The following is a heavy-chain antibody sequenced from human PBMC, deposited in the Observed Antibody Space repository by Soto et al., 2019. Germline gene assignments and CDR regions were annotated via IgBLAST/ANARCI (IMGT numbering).Heavy chain of an antibody. J-gene: IGHJ5*02. Sequence: GSLILSCAASGFTFSSYAMSWVRQAPGKGLEWVSAISGSGGSTYYADSVKGRFTISRDNSKNTLYLQMSSLRAEDTAVYYCVKGGYSSSWYGAREFNWFDPWGQGTLVTVSS. D-gene: IGHD6-13*01. V-gene: IGHV3-23*01. CDR2: ISGSGGST. CDR3: VKGGYSSSWYGAREFNWFDP. CDR1: GFTFSSYA.